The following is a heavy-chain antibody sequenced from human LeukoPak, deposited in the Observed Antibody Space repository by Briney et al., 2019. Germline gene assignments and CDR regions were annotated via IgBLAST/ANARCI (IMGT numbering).Heavy chain of an antibody. Sequence: SETLSLTCTVSGGSISSGSYYWSWLRQPAGKGLEWIGRIYTSGSTNYNPSLKSRVTISVDTSKNQFSLQLSSVTAADTAVYYCARGFGWFDPWGQGNPGHRLL. D-gene: IGHD3-16*01. J-gene: IGHJ5*02. CDR2: IYTSGST. CDR3: ARGFGWFDP. CDR1: GGSISSGSYY. V-gene: IGHV4-61*02.